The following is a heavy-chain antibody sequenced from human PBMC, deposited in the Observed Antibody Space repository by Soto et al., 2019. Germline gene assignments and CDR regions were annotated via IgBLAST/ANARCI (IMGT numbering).Heavy chain of an antibody. Sequence: EVQLVESGGGLVQPGGSLRLSCAASGFTISGNAMNWVRQAPGRGLEWVSYISSSSTNIHYADSVRGRFTISRDNAKNSLYLQMNRLGDGDTAAYRCARDRSWGSKWYYYMDVWGKGTTVTVSS. V-gene: IGHV3-48*02. D-gene: IGHD3-16*01. CDR3: ARDRSWGSKWYYYMDV. CDR1: GFTISGNA. CDR2: ISSSSTNI. J-gene: IGHJ6*03.